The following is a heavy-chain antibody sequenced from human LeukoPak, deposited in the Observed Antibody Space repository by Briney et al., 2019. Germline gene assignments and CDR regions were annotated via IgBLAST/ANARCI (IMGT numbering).Heavy chain of an antibody. CDR2: INQDGSDQ. CDR1: GFTFSSYW. J-gene: IGHJ5*02. V-gene: IGHV3-7*01. CDR3: ARTTVTTGRTNWFDP. D-gene: IGHD4-17*01. Sequence: GGSLRLSCAASGFTFSSYWMNWVRQAPGKGLEWVANINQDGSDQYYVDSVEGRFTISRDNAKNSLYLQMNSLRAEDTAVYYCARTTVTTGRTNWFDPWGQGTLVTVSS.